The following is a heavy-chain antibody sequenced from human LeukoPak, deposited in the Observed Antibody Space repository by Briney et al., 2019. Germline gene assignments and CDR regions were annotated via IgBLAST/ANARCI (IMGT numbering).Heavy chain of an antibody. V-gene: IGHV1-69*01. Sequence: GASVKVSYKASGGTFSSYAISWVRQAPGQGLEWMGGIIPIFGTANYAQKFQGRVTITADESTSTAYMELSSLRSEDTAVYYCARDDSSGYSDYWGQGTLVTVSS. D-gene: IGHD3-22*01. CDR3: ARDDSSGYSDY. CDR1: GGTFSSYA. CDR2: IIPIFGTA. J-gene: IGHJ4*02.